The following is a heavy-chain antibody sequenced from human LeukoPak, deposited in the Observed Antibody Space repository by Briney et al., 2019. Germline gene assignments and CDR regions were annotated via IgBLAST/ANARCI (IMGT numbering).Heavy chain of an antibody. CDR1: GGSIGSYY. Sequence: SETLSLTCTVSGGSIGSYYWSWIRQPPGKGLEWIGYIYYSGNTNYNPSLKSRVTISVDTSKNQFSLKLTSVTAADTAVYYCARDGATAGLYNWFDPWGQGTLVTVSS. CDR2: IYYSGNT. CDR3: ARDGATAGLYNWFDP. J-gene: IGHJ5*02. V-gene: IGHV4-59*01. D-gene: IGHD6-25*01.